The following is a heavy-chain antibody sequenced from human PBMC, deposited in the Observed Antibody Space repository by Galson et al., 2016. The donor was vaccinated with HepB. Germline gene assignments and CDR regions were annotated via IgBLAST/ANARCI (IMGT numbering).Heavy chain of an antibody. CDR1: GFTFSSYA. Sequence: SLRLSCAASGFTFSSYAMSWVRQAPGKGLEWVSSISGTGGSTYYADSVKGRFTISRDNSKNTLYLQMNRLSADDTAVYYCARSGAWSISWMDLWGQGATVTVSS. CDR3: ARSGAWSISWMDL. J-gene: IGHJ6*02. CDR2: ISGTGGST. D-gene: IGHD6-19*01. V-gene: IGHV3-23*01.